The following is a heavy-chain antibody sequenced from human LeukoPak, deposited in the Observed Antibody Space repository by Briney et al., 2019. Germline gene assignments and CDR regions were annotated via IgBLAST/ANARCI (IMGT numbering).Heavy chain of an antibody. CDR1: GFTFSDYE. J-gene: IGHJ4*02. CDR2: ISSSDTI. CDR3: ARVALHYKRNYGTDY. D-gene: IGHD1-7*01. V-gene: IGHV3-69-1*02. Sequence: GGSLRLSCTASGFTFSDYEMNWVRQAPGKGLEWVSYISSSDTIYYADSVKGRFTISRDNAKNSLYPQMNSLRPEDTGVYYCARVALHYKRNYGTDYWGQGTLVTVSS.